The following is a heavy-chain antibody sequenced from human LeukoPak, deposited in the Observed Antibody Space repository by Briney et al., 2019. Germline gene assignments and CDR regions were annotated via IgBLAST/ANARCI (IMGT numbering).Heavy chain of an antibody. D-gene: IGHD5-12*01. V-gene: IGHV4-30-4*01. CDR3: ARSAHWGLTRSIVATISRGKAFDI. CDR2: IYYSGST. Sequence: SQTLSLTCTVSGGSISSGDYYWSWIRQPPGKGLEWIGYIYYSGSTYYNPSLKSRVTISVDTSKNQFSLKLSSVTAADTAVYYCARSAHWGLTRSIVATISRGKAFDIWGQGTMVTVSS. J-gene: IGHJ3*02. CDR1: GGSISSGDYY.